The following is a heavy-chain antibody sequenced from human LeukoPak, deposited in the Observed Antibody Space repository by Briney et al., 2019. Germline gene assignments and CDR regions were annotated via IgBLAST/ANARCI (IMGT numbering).Heavy chain of an antibody. CDR2: IYHSGST. J-gene: IGHJ5*02. D-gene: IGHD2-15*01. CDR1: GGSISSGGYY. Sequence: SQALSLTCTVSGGSISSGGYYWSWIRQPPGKGLEWIGYIYHSGSTYYNPSLKSRVTITVDRSKNQFSLKLSSVTAADTAVYYCARGARYCSGGSCYNWFDPWGQGTLVTVSS. V-gene: IGHV4-30-2*01. CDR3: ARGARYCSGGSCYNWFDP.